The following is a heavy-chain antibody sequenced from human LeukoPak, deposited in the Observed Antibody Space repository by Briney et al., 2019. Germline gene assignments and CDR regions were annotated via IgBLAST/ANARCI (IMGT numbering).Heavy chain of an antibody. CDR3: ASEYYDSSGDFDY. CDR1: GYTFTGYY. Sequence: ASVKVSCTASGYTFTGYYMHWVRQAPGQGLEWMGWINTNSGGTNYAQKFQGRFTMTRDTSISTAYMELSRLRSDDTAVYYCASEYYDSSGDFDYWGQGTLVSVSS. D-gene: IGHD3-22*01. V-gene: IGHV1-2*02. J-gene: IGHJ4*02. CDR2: INTNSGGT.